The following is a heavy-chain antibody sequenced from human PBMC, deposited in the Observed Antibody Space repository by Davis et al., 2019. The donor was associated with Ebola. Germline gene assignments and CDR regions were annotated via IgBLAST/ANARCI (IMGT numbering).Heavy chain of an antibody. CDR1: GGSISSYY. Sequence: PSETLSLTCTVSGGSISSYYWSWIRQPPGKGLEWIGYIYYSGSTNYNPSLKSRVTISVDTSKNQFSLKLSSVTAADTAVYYCAREQVAVTKLGYFDLWGRGTLVTVSS. CDR2: IYYSGST. J-gene: IGHJ2*01. CDR3: AREQVAVTKLGYFDL. D-gene: IGHD4-17*01. V-gene: IGHV4-59*01.